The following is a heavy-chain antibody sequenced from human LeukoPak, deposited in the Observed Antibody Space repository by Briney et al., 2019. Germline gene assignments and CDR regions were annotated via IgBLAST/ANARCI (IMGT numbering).Heavy chain of an antibody. V-gene: IGHV3-21*04. J-gene: IGHJ4*02. D-gene: IGHD6-13*01. CDR2: ISSSSSYI. CDR3: AKHPFPGYSSSWYYFDY. CDR1: GFTFSSYS. Sequence: PGGSLRLSCAASGFTFSSYSMNWVRQAPGKGLEWVSSISSSSSYIYYADSVKGRFTISRYNSKNTLYLQMNSLRAEVTAVYYCAKHPFPGYSSSWYYFDYWGQGTLVTVSS.